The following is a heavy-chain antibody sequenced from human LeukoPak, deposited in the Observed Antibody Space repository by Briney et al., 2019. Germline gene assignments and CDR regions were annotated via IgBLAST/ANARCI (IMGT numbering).Heavy chain of an antibody. V-gene: IGHV6-1*01. J-gene: IGHJ6*02. CDR3: ARDGFGKGSTSTYYYYGMDV. D-gene: IGHD2-2*01. CDR2: TYYRSKWYN. Sequence: SQTLSLTCAISGDSVSSNSAAWNWIRQSPSRGLEWLGRTYYRSKWYNDYAVSVKSRITNNPDTSKNQFSLQLNSVTPEDTAVYYCARDGFGKGSTSTYYYYGMDVWGQGTTVTVSS. CDR1: GDSVSSNSAA.